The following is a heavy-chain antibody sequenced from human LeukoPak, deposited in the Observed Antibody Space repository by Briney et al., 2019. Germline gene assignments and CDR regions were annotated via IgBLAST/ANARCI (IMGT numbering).Heavy chain of an antibody. CDR3: ARDRMVRGVTLYYFDY. CDR2: IYTSGST. Sequence: SETLSLTCTVSGGSISSYYWNWIRQPAGKGLEWIGRIYTSGSTNYNPSLKSRVTISVDTSKNQFSLKLSSVTAADTAVYYCARDRMVRGVTLYYFDYWGQGTLVTVSS. V-gene: IGHV4-4*07. CDR1: GGSISSYY. J-gene: IGHJ4*02. D-gene: IGHD3-10*01.